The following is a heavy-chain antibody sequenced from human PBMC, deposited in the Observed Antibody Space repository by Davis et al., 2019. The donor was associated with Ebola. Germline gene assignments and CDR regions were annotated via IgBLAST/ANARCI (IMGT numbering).Heavy chain of an antibody. CDR1: GFTFSSYA. J-gene: IGHJ4*02. V-gene: IGHV3-23*01. Sequence: GESLKISCAASGFTFSSYAMSWVRQAPGKGLEWVSSISGSGGSTYSADSVKGRFTISRDNSQNTLSMQMNSLRAEDTAVYYCAKPPNNIVGAIYYFDYWGQGTLVTVSS. CDR3: AKPPNNIVGAIYYFDY. CDR2: ISGSGGST. D-gene: IGHD1-26*01.